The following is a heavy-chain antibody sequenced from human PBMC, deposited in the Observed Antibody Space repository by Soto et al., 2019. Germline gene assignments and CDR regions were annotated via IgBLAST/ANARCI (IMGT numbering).Heavy chain of an antibody. V-gene: IGHV1-69*02. CDR2: IIPILGIA. D-gene: IGHD3-3*01. CDR1: GGTFSSYT. J-gene: IGHJ5*02. CDR3: ARVALAELRFLEWPPFDP. Sequence: ASVKVSCKASGGTFSSYTISWVRQAPGQGLEWMGRIIPILGIANYAQKFKGRVTITADKSTSTAYMELSSLRSEDTAVYYCARVALAELRFLEWPPFDPWGQGTLVTVSS.